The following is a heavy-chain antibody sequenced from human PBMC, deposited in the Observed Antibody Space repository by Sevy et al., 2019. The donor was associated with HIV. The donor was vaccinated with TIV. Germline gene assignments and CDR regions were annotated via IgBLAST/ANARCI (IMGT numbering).Heavy chain of an antibody. D-gene: IGHD3-10*01. Sequence: GGSLRLSCAVSGFTFNISPMPWVRQAPGKGLEWVAGVSNDGKEKHYADSLKDRFSISRDNSKNTLYLQMDGLRGEDTAVYYGASEGGCNFRSGCMDLWGQGTLVTVSS. V-gene: IGHV3-30*04. CDR1: GFTFNISP. J-gene: IGHJ4*01. CDR3: ASEGGCNFRSGCMDL. CDR2: VSNDGKEK.